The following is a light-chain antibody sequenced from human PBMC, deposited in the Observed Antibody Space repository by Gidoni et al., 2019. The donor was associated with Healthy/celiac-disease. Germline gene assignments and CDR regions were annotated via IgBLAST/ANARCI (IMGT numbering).Light chain of an antibody. CDR2: EVS. CDR3: SSYTSSSTLVV. V-gene: IGLV2-14*01. CDR1: SSDVGGYNY. J-gene: IGLJ2*01. Sequence: QSALTQPASVSGSPGQAITISCTGPSSDVGGYNYVSWHQQHPGKAPKLMIYEVSNRPSGVSNRFSGSESGNTASLTISGLQAEDEADYYCSSYTSSSTLVVFGGGTKLTVL.